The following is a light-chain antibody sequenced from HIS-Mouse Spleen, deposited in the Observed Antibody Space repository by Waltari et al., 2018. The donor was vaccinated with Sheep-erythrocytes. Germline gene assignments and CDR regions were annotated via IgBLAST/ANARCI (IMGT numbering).Light chain of an antibody. CDR2: KDS. CDR1: VLAKKY. V-gene: IGLV3-27*01. J-gene: IGLJ3*02. CDR3: YSAADNNLV. Sequence: SYELTQPSSVSVSPGQTARITCSGDVLAKKYARWFQQKPGQAPVLVIYKDSERPSGIHGRFSGSISGTTVTLTISGAQVEDEADYYCYSAADNNLVFGGGTKLTVL.